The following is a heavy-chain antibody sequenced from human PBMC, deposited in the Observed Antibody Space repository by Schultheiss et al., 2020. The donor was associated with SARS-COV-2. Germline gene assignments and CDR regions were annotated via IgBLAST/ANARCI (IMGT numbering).Heavy chain of an antibody. V-gene: IGHV1-18*04. CDR3: ARGTSGYSYGYQLGRGWFDP. CDR1: GYTFTNYY. Sequence: ASVKVSCKASGYTFTNYYMHWVRQAPGQGLEWMGWISAYNGNTNYAFEVQGRVSLTTDTSTSTAYMELSRLRSDDTAVYYCARGTSGYSYGYQLGRGWFDPWGQGTLVTVSS. D-gene: IGHD5-18*01. CDR2: ISAYNGNT. J-gene: IGHJ5*02.